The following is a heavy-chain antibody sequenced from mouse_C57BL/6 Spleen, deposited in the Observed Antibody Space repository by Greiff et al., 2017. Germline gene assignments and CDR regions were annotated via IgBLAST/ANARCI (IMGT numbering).Heavy chain of an antibody. D-gene: IGHD2-3*01. CDR1: GYTFTSYW. V-gene: IGHV1-64*01. CDR2: IHPNSGST. Sequence: QVQLKQPGAELVKPGASVKLSCKASGYTFTSYWMHWVKQRPGQGLEWIGMIHPNSGSTNYNEKFKSKATLTVDKSSSTAYMQLSSLTSEDSAVYYCARGDDGYYPWFAYWGQGTLVTVSA. CDR3: ARGDDGYYPWFAY. J-gene: IGHJ3*01.